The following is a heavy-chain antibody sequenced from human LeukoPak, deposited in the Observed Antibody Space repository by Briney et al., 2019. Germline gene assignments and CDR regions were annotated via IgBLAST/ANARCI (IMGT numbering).Heavy chain of an antibody. CDR3: ARGYSGYGSPFGY. V-gene: IGHV4-34*01. CDR1: GGSFSGYY. D-gene: IGHD5-12*01. J-gene: IGHJ4*02. Sequence: PSETLSPTCAVYGGSFSGYYWSWIRQPPGKGLEWIGEINHSGSTNYNPSLKSRVTISVDTYKNQFSLKLSSVTAADTAVYYCARGYSGYGSPFGYWGQGTLVTVSS. CDR2: INHSGST.